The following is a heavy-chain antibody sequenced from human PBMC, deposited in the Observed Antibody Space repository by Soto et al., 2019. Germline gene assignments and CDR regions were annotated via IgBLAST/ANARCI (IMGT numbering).Heavy chain of an antibody. Sequence: SVKVSCKASGFTFTSSAMQWVRQARGQRLEWIGWIVVGSGNTNYAQKFQERVTITRDMSTSTAYMELSSLRSEDTAVYYCAAGLMGPGLGDDAFDIWGQGTMVTVSS. CDR1: GFTFTSSA. V-gene: IGHV1-58*02. CDR3: AAGLMGPGLGDDAFDI. D-gene: IGHD3-16*01. CDR2: IVVGSGNT. J-gene: IGHJ3*02.